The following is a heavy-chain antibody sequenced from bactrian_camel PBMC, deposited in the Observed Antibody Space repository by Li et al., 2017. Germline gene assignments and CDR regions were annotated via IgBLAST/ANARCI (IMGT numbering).Heavy chain of an antibody. V-gene: IGHV3S53*01. CDR1: GYTTRAYY. CDR2: IDQDGAR. J-gene: IGHJ4*01. CDR3: AAGPRLYGGSWSFPAWYKY. D-gene: IGHD6*01. Sequence: HVQLVESGGGSVQPGGSLRLSCSGSGYTTRAYYMAWFRQAPGKEREGVAAIDQDGARDYVNSVKGRFTVSQDNAKNALYLQMSSLKPEDTGMYYCAAGPRLYGGSWSFPAWYKYWGQGTQVTVS.